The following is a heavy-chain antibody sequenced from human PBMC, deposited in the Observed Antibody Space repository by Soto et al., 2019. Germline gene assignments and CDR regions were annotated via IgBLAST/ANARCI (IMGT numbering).Heavy chain of an antibody. CDR2: ISSSSSYT. Sequence: PWGSLRLSCSASGVTFSDYYMSWIRQAPGKGLEWVSYISSSSSYTNYADSVKSRFTISRDNAKNSLYLQMNSLRAEDTAVYYCARVSSSYGMDVWGQGTTVTVSS. CDR1: GVTFSDYY. D-gene: IGHD6-6*01. V-gene: IGHV3-11*06. J-gene: IGHJ6*02. CDR3: ARVSSSYGMDV.